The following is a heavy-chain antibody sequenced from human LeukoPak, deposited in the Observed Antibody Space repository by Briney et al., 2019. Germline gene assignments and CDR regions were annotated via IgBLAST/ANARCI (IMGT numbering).Heavy chain of an antibody. J-gene: IGHJ4*02. CDR3: ARSNQADDY. CDR2: INPGGSSI. V-gene: IGHV3-74*01. Sequence: GRSLRLSCAVSGFTFSSYWMHWVRQVPGKGLVWVARINPGGSSITYADSVKGRFTISRDNAKNTLYLQMDSLRAEDTGVHYCARSNQADDYWGQGTLVTVSS. D-gene: IGHD1-14*01. CDR1: GFTFSSYW.